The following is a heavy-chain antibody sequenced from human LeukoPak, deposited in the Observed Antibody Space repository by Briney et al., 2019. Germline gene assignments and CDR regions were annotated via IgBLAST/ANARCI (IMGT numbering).Heavy chain of an antibody. V-gene: IGHV3-21*01. CDR3: ARDLQQGYYGSGSYCDY. CDR1: GFTFSSYS. Sequence: GGSLRLSCAASGFTFSSYSMNWVRQAPGKGLEWVSSISSSSSYIYYADSVKGRFTISRDNAKDSLYLQMNSLRAEDTAVYYCARDLQQGYYGSGSYCDYWGQGTLVTVSS. CDR2: ISSSSSYI. J-gene: IGHJ4*02. D-gene: IGHD3-10*01.